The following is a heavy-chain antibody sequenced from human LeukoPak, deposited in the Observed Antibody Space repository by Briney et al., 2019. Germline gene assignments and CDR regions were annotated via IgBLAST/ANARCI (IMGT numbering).Heavy chain of an antibody. Sequence: SETLSLTCAVYGGSFSGYYWSWIRQPPGKGLEWIGEINHSGSTYYNPSLKSRVTISVDTSKNQFPLKLSSVTAADTAVYYCARDRFGGNWFDPWGQGTLVTVSS. CDR1: GGSFSGYY. V-gene: IGHV4-34*01. D-gene: IGHD3-10*01. J-gene: IGHJ5*02. CDR3: ARDRFGGNWFDP. CDR2: INHSGST.